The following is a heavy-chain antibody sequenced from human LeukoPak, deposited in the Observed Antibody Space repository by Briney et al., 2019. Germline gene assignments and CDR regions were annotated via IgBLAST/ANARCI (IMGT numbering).Heavy chain of an antibody. CDR3: AKDRSGSYSQGLDY. CDR1: GFTFSSYW. CDR2: INSDGSST. D-gene: IGHD1-26*01. Sequence: GGSLRLSCAASGFTFSSYWMHWVRQAPGKGLVWVSRINSDGSSTSYADSEKGRFTISRDNAKNTLYLQMNSLRAEDTAVYYCAKDRSGSYSQGLDYWGQGTLVTVSS. J-gene: IGHJ4*02. V-gene: IGHV3-74*01.